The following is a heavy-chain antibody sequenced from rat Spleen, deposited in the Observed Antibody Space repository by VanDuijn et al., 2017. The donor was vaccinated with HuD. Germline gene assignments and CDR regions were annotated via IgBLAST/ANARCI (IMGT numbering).Heavy chain of an antibody. CDR3: ARHNSGYGVMDA. Sequence: EVQLVESGGDLVQPGRSVRLSCAASGLSFSNYDMAWVRQAPTKGLEWVASISYDGGRAYYRDSVKGRFTISRDNAKSSLYLQMDSLRSEDTATYYCARHNSGYGVMDALGQGASVTVSS. CDR2: ISYDGGRA. CDR1: GLSFSNYD. J-gene: IGHJ4*01. D-gene: IGHD4-3*01. V-gene: IGHV5-25*01.